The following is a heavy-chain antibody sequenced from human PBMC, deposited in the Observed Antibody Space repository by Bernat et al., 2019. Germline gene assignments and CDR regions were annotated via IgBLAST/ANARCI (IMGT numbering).Heavy chain of an antibody. V-gene: IGHV4-61*01. D-gene: IGHD3-3*01. J-gene: IGHJ6*03. CDR2: IYYSGST. CDR3: AIDFWSGPYYYYMDV. CDR1: GGSVSSGSYY. Sequence: QVQLQESGPGLVKPSETLSLTCTVSGGSVSSGSYYWSWIRQPPGKGLEWIGYIYYSGSTNYNPSLKSRVTISVDTSKNQFSLKLSSVTAADTAVYYCAIDFWSGPYYYYMDVWGKGTTVTVSS.